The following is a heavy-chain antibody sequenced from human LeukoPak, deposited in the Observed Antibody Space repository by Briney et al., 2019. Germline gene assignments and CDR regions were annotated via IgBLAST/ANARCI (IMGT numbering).Heavy chain of an antibody. V-gene: IGHV3-23*01. Sequence: GGSLRLSCAASGFTYSSYAMSWVRQAPGKGLEWVSAISGSGRSTYYADSVKGRFTISRDNSKNTLYLQMNSLRAEDTAVYYCARDQSGLRYFDWLPLPNDYWGQGTLVTVSS. J-gene: IGHJ4*02. CDR2: ISGSGRST. CDR3: ARDQSGLRYFDWLPLPNDY. D-gene: IGHD3-9*01. CDR1: GFTYSSYA.